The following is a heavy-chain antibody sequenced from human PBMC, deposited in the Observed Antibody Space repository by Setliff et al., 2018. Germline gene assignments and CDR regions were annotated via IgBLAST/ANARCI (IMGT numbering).Heavy chain of an antibody. Sequence: SETLSLTCTVYGASFSNYYWGWVRQPPEERLEWIAEFDHSGTTKYNPSLMGRVTISVDTSKNQFSLRLSSVTAADTAVYYCAGSPNILGNYYYAYHMDVWGKGTTVTVSS. CDR1: GASFSNYY. CDR2: FDHSGTT. D-gene: IGHD7-27*01. CDR3: AGSPNILGNYYYAYHMDV. V-gene: IGHV4-34*01. J-gene: IGHJ6*03.